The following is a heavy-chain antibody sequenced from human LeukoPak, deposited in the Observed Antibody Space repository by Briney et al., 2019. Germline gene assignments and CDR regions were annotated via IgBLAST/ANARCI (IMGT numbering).Heavy chain of an antibody. Sequence: PGGSLRLSCAASAFTFSSKYMSWVRQAPGKGLEWGSGIYSGGSTYYTDSVKGRFTISRDNSKNTLFLQMNSLRAEDTAVYYCARGHNWNDRGAFDIWGQGTMVTVSS. CDR3: ARGHNWNDRGAFDI. D-gene: IGHD1-1*01. CDR1: AFTFSSKY. CDR2: IYSGGST. V-gene: IGHV3-53*01. J-gene: IGHJ3*02.